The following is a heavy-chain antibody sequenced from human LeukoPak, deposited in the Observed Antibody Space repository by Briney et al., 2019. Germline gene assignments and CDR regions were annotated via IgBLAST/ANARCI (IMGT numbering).Heavy chain of an antibody. D-gene: IGHD2-8*01. CDR3: ARDRLTNDAFDI. CDR2: INSDGSGT. V-gene: IGHV3-74*01. Sequence: GGSLRLSCAASGFIVSSRYMTWVRQAPGKGLVWVSRINSDGSGTSDADFVKGRFTISRDNSKNTLYLQMNSLRAEDTAMYYCARDRLTNDAFDIWGQGTMVTVSS. CDR1: GFIVSSRY. J-gene: IGHJ3*02.